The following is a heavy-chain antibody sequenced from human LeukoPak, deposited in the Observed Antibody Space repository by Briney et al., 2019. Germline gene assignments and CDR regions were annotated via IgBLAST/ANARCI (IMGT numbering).Heavy chain of an antibody. Sequence: GGSLRLSCAASGFTFSDYYMSWIRQAPGKGLEWVSYISYSSSIINYADSVKGRFTISRDNAKNSLYLQMNSLRADDTAVYYCARHGSSRYCSSTSCYSYWFDPWGQGTLVTVSS. CDR2: ISYSSSII. J-gene: IGHJ5*02. CDR1: GFTFSDYY. V-gene: IGHV3-11*06. D-gene: IGHD2-2*01. CDR3: ARHGSSRYCSSTSCYSYWFDP.